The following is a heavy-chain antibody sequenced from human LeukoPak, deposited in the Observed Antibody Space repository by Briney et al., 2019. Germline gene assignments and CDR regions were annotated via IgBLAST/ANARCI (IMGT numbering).Heavy chain of an antibody. CDR3: AKDRGGNYLFYLDY. D-gene: IGHD1-26*01. Sequence: GGSLRLSCAASGFTFSNYAMTWVRQAPGKGLEWVSGISGSGGSTYYADSVKGRFTISRDNSKNTLYLQMNSLRAEDTAVYYCAKDRGGNYLFYLDYWGQGTLVTVPS. CDR2: ISGSGGST. J-gene: IGHJ4*02. CDR1: GFTFSNYA. V-gene: IGHV3-23*01.